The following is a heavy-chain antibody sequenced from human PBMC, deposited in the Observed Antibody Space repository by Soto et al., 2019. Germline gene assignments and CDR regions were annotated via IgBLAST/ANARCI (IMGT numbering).Heavy chain of an antibody. D-gene: IGHD2-21*02. CDR2: ISYDGSNK. Sequence: GGSLRLSCAASGFTFCSYGVHWVRQAPGKGLEWVAVISYDGSNKYYADSVKGRFTISRDNSKNTLYLQMNSLRAEDTAVYYCAREVVGGNSDQCLDYWGQGTLVTVS. CDR3: AREVVGGNSDQCLDY. J-gene: IGHJ4*02. V-gene: IGHV3-30*03. CDR1: GFTFCSYG.